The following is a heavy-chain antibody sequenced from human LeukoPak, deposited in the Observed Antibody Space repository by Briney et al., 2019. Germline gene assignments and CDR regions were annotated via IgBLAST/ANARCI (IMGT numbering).Heavy chain of an antibody. D-gene: IGHD5-18*01. Sequence: GGSLRLSCAASGFSFSSYAMSWVRQAPGKGLEWISDIRDIGISSNYADSVKGRFTISRDNSKNTVNLQMNSLRVEDTAVYYCAKRTSGYNYGQPIDSWGQGTLVTVSS. CDR1: GFSFSSYA. CDR3: AKRTSGYNYGQPIDS. J-gene: IGHJ4*02. CDR2: IRDIGISS. V-gene: IGHV3-23*01.